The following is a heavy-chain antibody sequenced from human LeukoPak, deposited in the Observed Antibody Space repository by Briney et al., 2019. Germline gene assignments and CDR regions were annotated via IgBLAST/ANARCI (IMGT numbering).Heavy chain of an antibody. CDR3: AKDISNYDILTGLSYSPFDY. D-gene: IGHD3-9*01. V-gene: IGHV3-21*04. Sequence: GGSLRLSCAASGFTFSSYSMNWVRQAPGKGLEWVSSISSSSSYIYYADSVKGRFTISRDNSKNTLYLQMNSLRAEDTAVYYCAKDISNYDILTGLSYSPFDYWGQGTLVTVSS. CDR1: GFTFSSYS. J-gene: IGHJ4*02. CDR2: ISSSSSYI.